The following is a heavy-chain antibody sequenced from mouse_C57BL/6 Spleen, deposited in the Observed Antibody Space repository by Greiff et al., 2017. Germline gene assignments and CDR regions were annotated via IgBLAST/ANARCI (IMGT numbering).Heavy chain of an antibody. V-gene: IGHV14-2*01. J-gene: IGHJ2*01. CDR1: GFNIKDYY. CDR2: IDHEDGET. CDR3: ARRIDYDDYFDY. Sequence: EVQLQQSGAELVKPGASVKLSCTASGFNIKDYYMHWVKQRTEQGLEWIGRIDHEDGETKSAPKFQGEATITADTSSNTAYLQLSSLTSEDTAVYYCARRIDYDDYFDYWGQGTTLPVSS. D-gene: IGHD2-4*01.